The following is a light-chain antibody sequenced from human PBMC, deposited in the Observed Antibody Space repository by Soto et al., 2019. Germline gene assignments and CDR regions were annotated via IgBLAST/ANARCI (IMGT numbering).Light chain of an antibody. Sequence: QSVLTQPASVSGSPGQSITISCTGTSSDVGGYNYVSWYQQHPGKAPKLIIYEVSDRPSGVSNRFSGSKSGNTASLTLSGLQSEDEADYYCSSYTSSDTWVFGGGTKLTVL. V-gene: IGLV2-14*01. J-gene: IGLJ3*02. CDR1: SSDVGGYNY. CDR2: EVS. CDR3: SSYTSSDTWV.